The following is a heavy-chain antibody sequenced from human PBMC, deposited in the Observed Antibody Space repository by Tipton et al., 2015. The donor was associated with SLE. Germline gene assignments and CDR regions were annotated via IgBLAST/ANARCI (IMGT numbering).Heavy chain of an antibody. CDR3: VRRRATVINRIYFFDY. D-gene: IGHD4-23*01. J-gene: IGHJ4*02. CDR2: INHSGIT. V-gene: IGHV4-34*01. CDR1: GGSFSDYF. Sequence: TLSLTCAVHGGSFSDYFWSWIRQPPGKGLEWIGEINHSGITHYNPSLKSRITMSVDKSKSEFSLKLSSVTAADTALYYCVRRRATVINRIYFFDYWGQGSQVTVSS.